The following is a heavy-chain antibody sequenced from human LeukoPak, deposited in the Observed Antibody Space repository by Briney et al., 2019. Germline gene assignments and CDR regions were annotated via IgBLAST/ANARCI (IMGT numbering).Heavy chain of an antibody. CDR2: IYYSGST. CDR3: ARNYEYCSGGSCYYYGMDV. J-gene: IGHJ6*02. V-gene: IGHV4-59*01. CDR1: GGSISSYY. Sequence: SQTLSLTCTVSGGSISSYYWSWIRQPPGKGLEWIGYIYYSGSTNYNPSLKSRVTISVDTSKNQFSLKLSSVTAADTAVYYCARNYEYCSGGSCYYYGMDVWGQGTTVTVSS. D-gene: IGHD2-15*01.